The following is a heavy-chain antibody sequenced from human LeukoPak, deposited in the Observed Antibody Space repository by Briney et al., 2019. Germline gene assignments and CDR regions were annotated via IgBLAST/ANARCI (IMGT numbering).Heavy chain of an antibody. CDR2: ITSSSTYI. Sequence: GGTLRLSCAASGFTFSNYDMHWVRQAPGKGLEWVSAITSSSTYIYYADSMKGRFTISRDNAENSLYLQMHSLRADDTAEYFCARGEGKATINGLDSWGQGTLVSVSS. J-gene: IGHJ4*02. D-gene: IGHD5-24*01. CDR3: ARGEGKATINGLDS. V-gene: IGHV3-21*01. CDR1: GFTFSNYD.